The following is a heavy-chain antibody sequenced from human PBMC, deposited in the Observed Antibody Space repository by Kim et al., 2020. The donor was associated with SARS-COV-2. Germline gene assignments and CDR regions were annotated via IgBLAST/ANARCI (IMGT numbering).Heavy chain of an antibody. CDR2: IYSGGST. CDR1: GFTVSSNY. D-gene: IGHD3-10*01. V-gene: IGHV3-53*01. Sequence: GGSLRLSCAASGFTVSSNYMSWVRQAPGKGLEWVSVIYSGGSTYYADSVKGRFTISRDNSKNTLYLQMNSLRAEDTAVYYCARERSHGAFDIWGQGTMVTVSS. CDR3: ARERSHGAFDI. J-gene: IGHJ3*02.